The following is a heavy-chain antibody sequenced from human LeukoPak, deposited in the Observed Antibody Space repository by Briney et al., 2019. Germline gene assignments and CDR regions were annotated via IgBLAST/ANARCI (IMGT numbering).Heavy chain of an antibody. J-gene: IGHJ6*02. Sequence: GGSLRLSCAASGFTFSDYWMHWVRQAPGKGLVWVSRVSSDGTSTSYADSVKGRFTISRDNAKNTLFLQMNSLRVEDTAVYYCARGGTEIYYRYYGMDVWGQGTTVTVSS. CDR3: ARGGTEIYYRYYGMDV. CDR2: VSSDGTST. V-gene: IGHV3-74*01. D-gene: IGHD3-22*01. CDR1: GFTFSDYW.